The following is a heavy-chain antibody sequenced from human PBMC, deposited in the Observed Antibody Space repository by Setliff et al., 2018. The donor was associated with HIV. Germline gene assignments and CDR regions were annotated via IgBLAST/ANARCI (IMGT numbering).Heavy chain of an antibody. J-gene: IGHJ5*02. CDR3: ARGTRSSLNWFDP. Sequence: SETLSLTCTVSGASISSGGFYWNWIRQHPGKGLEWIGYIHYSGSTYYNSSLKSRLTISVDTSRNQFSLKLNSVTAADTAVYYCARGTRSSLNWFDPWGQGTLVTVSS. CDR1: GASISSGGFY. D-gene: IGHD6-13*01. CDR2: IHYSGST. V-gene: IGHV4-31*03.